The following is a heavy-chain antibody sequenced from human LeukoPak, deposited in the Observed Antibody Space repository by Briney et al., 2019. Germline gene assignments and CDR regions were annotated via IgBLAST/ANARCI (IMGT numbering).Heavy chain of an antibody. D-gene: IGHD3-22*01. Sequence: GGSLRLSCAASGFIFSNAWMSWVRQAPGKGLEYVSAISSNGGSTYYANSVKGRFTISRDNSKNTLYLQMGSLRAEDTAVYYCARDPGGYHYDYWGQGTLVTVSS. CDR3: ARDPGGYHYDY. J-gene: IGHJ4*02. CDR2: ISSNGGST. V-gene: IGHV3-64*01. CDR1: GFIFSNAW.